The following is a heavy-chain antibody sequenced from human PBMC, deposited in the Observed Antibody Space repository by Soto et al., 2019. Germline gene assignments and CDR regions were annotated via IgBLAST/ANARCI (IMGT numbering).Heavy chain of an antibody. CDR2: IYHSGST. CDR1: GGSISSGGYS. D-gene: IGHD6-6*01. CDR3: ARSHIVPRLFMYPYDY. J-gene: IGHJ4*02. Sequence: SETLSLTCAVSGGSISSGGYSWSWIRQPPGKGLEWIGYIYHSGSTYYNPSLKSRVTISVDRSKNQFSLKLSSVTAADTAVYYCARSHIVPRLFMYPYDYWGQGTPVTVSS. V-gene: IGHV4-30-2*01.